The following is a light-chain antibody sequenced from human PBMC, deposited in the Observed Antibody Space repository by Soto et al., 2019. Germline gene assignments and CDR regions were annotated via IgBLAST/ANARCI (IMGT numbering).Light chain of an antibody. Sequence: IQVTQSPSSLSASVGDRVTISCRASQGIKNYLNWYQRKPVTAPRLLIYAASILHSGVPSTFSASGSGTDFALNISSLQADDFGTYYCQQGFSLPWTFGQGTKVDIK. V-gene: IGKV1-39*01. CDR1: QGIKNY. CDR3: QQGFSLPWT. J-gene: IGKJ1*01. CDR2: AAS.